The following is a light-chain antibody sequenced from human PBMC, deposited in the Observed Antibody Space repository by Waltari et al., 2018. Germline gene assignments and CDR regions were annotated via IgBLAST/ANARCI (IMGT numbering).Light chain of an antibody. Sequence: NFVLTQPQSVSESPGKTVTITSTRSSGSFAGHHVQCTQLRPGSAPTTVIYPDDQRPSGVPDRFSGSIDRSSNSASLTISGLKTEDEADYYCQSYDYSTWIFGGGTKLTVL. CDR2: PDD. V-gene: IGLV6-57*03. J-gene: IGLJ3*02. CDR3: QSYDYSTWI. CDR1: SGSFAGHH.